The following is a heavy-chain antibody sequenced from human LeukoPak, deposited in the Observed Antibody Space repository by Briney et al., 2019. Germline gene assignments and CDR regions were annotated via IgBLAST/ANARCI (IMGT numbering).Heavy chain of an antibody. CDR3: ARQGAAGKYYYYYMDV. J-gene: IGHJ6*03. D-gene: IGHD6-13*01. V-gene: IGHV5-51*01. Sequence: GESLKISCKGSGYSFTSYWIGWVRQMPGKGLEWMGIIYPGDSDTRYSPSFQGQVTISADKSIRNAYLQWSSLKASDTAIYYCARQGAAGKYYYYYMDVWGKGTTVTVSS. CDR1: GYSFTSYW. CDR2: IYPGDSDT.